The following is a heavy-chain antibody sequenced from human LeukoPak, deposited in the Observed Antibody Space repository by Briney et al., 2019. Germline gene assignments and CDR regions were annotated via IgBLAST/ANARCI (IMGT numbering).Heavy chain of an antibody. Sequence: KPSETLSLTCAVYGGSFSGYYWSWIRQPPGKGLEWIGEINHSGSTNYNPSLKSRVTISVDTSRNQFSLKLSSVTAAGTAVYYCARGLATTRFDYWGQGTLVTVSS. CDR2: INHSGST. J-gene: IGHJ4*02. V-gene: IGHV4-34*01. CDR3: ARGLATTRFDY. CDR1: GGSFSGYY. D-gene: IGHD1-26*01.